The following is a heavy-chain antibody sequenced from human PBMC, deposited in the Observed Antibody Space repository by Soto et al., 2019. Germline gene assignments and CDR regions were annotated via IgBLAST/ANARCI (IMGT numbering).Heavy chain of an antibody. D-gene: IGHD3-10*01. Sequence: EVQLVESGGGLIQPGGSLRLSCAASGFTVSSNYMSWVRQAPGKGLEWVSVIYSGGSTYYADSVKGRFTISRDNSKNTLYLQMNSLRAEDTAVYYCAREGYYGWDGMDVWGLGTTVTVSS. J-gene: IGHJ6*02. CDR3: AREGYYGWDGMDV. V-gene: IGHV3-53*01. CDR1: GFTVSSNY. CDR2: IYSGGST.